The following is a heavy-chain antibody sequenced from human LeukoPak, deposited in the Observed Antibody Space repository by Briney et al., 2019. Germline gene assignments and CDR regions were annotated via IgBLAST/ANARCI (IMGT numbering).Heavy chain of an antibody. V-gene: IGHV4-59*01. CDR2: IYYSGST. J-gene: IGHJ4*02. CDR1: GGSINNYY. D-gene: IGHD3-10*01. Sequence: SETLSLTCTVSGGSINNYYWSWIRQPPGKGLEWIGYIYYSGSTNYNPSLKSRVTISVDTSKNQFSLKLSSVTAADTAVYYCARSLYYYGSGSYASHFDYWGQGTLVTVSS. CDR3: ARSLYYYGSGSYASHFDY.